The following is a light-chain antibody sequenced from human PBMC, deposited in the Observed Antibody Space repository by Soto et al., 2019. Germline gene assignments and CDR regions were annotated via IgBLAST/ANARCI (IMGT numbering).Light chain of an antibody. Sequence: EIALTQSPATLSLSPVERATLSCRASQSVSTKVAWYQQKPGQAPSLLIYGASTRATGIPARFSGSGSGTEFTLTISSLQSEDFAVYYCQQYSNWPPVTFGGGTKVDIK. CDR3: QQYSNWPPVT. CDR1: QSVSTK. V-gene: IGKV3-15*01. CDR2: GAS. J-gene: IGKJ4*01.